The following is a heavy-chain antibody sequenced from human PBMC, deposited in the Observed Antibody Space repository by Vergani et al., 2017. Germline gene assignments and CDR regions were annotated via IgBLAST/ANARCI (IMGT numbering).Heavy chain of an antibody. CDR1: GGTFSSYA. D-gene: IGHD2-15*01. CDR2: IIPSLATT. CDR3: ARATCSGGSCYRGFEY. J-gene: IGHJ4*02. Sequence: QVQLVQSGAEVKKPGSSVKVPCKASGGTFSSYALNWVRQAPGQGLEWMGSIIPSLATTIYAQKFQGRVTITADESTSTAYMELSSLKSEDTAVFYCARATCSGGSCYRGFEYWGQGSLITVSS. V-gene: IGHV1-69*11.